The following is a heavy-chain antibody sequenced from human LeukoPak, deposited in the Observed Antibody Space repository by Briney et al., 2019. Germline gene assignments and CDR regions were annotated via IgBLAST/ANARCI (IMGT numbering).Heavy chain of an antibody. V-gene: IGHV1-69*05. J-gene: IGHJ4*02. CDR2: IIPIFGTA. CDR1: GGTFSSYA. Sequence: GSSVKVSCKASGGTFSSYAISWVRQAPGQGLEWMGRIIPIFGTANYAQKFQGRVTITTDESTSTAYMELSSLRAEDTAVYYCAKAENNWNYGAFDYWGQGTLVTVSS. CDR3: AKAENNWNYGAFDY. D-gene: IGHD1-7*01.